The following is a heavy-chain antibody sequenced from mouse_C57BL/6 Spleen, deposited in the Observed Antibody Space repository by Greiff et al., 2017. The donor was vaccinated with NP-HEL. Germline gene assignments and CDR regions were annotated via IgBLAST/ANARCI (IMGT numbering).Heavy chain of an antibody. Sequence: VQLQQSGPELVKPGASVKMSCKASGYTFTDYNMHWVKQSHGKSLEWIGYINPNNGGTSYNQKFKGKATLTVNKSSSTAYMELRSLTSEDSAVYYCATYYYGSTVDYWGQGTTLTVSS. CDR3: ATYYYGSTVDY. CDR2: INPNNGGT. CDR1: GYTFTDYN. D-gene: IGHD1-1*01. J-gene: IGHJ2*01. V-gene: IGHV1-22*01.